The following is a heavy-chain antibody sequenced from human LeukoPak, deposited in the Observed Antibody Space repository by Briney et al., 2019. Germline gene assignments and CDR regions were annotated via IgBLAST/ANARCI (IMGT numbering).Heavy chain of an antibody. D-gene: IGHD4-17*01. Sequence: SVKVSCKASGGTFSSYAISWVRQAPGQGLEWMGRIIPIFGTANYAQKFQGRVTITTDESTSTAYMELSSLRSEDTAVYYCARGDYPYYYYYYMDVWGKGSTVTVSS. V-gene: IGHV1-69*05. CDR2: IIPIFGTA. CDR3: ARGDYPYYYYYYMDV. J-gene: IGHJ6*03. CDR1: GGTFSSYA.